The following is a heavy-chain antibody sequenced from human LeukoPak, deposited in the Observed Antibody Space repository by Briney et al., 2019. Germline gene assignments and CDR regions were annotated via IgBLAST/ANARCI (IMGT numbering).Heavy chain of an antibody. Sequence: SVKVSCKASGGTFSSYAISWVRQAPGQGLEWMGGIIPIFGTANYAQKFQGRVTITADESTSTAYMELSSLRSEDTAVYYCAGDYRFNYGMDVWGQGTTVTVSS. CDR1: GGTFSSYA. D-gene: IGHD4-11*01. V-gene: IGHV1-69*13. CDR3: AGDYRFNYGMDV. J-gene: IGHJ6*02. CDR2: IIPIFGTA.